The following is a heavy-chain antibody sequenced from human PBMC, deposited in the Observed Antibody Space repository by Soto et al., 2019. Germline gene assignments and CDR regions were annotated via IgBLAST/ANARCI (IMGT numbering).Heavy chain of an antibody. V-gene: IGHV3-30-3*01. CDR3: AKDPTMVRGVIITLNWFDP. CDR1: GFTFSSYA. D-gene: IGHD3-10*01. J-gene: IGHJ5*02. Sequence: GGSLRLSCAASGFTFSSYAMHWVRQAPGKGLEWVAVISYDGSNKYYADSVKGRFTISRDNSKNTLYLQMNSLRAEDTAVYYCAKDPTMVRGVIITLNWFDPWGQGTLVTVSS. CDR2: ISYDGSNK.